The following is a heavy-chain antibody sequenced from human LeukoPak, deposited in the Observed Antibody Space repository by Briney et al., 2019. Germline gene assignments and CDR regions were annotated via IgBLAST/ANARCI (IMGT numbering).Heavy chain of an antibody. D-gene: IGHD3-16*01. CDR1: GFTFSSYS. Sequence: GGSLRLSCAASGFTFSSYSMNWDRQAPGKGLEWVSYISSSSSTIYYADSVKGRFTISRDNAKNSLYLQMNSLRAEDTAVYYCARFVSGRYVPWGQGTLVTVSS. V-gene: IGHV3-48*04. J-gene: IGHJ5*02. CDR2: ISSSSSTI. CDR3: ARFVSGRYVP.